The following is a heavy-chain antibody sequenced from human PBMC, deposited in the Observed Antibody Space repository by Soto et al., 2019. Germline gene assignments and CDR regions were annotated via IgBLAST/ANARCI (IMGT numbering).Heavy chain of an antibody. CDR2: IKQDGSEK. Sequence: EVQLVESGGGLVQPGGSLRLSCAASGFTFSSYWMSWVRQAPGKGLEWVANIKQDGSEKYYVDSVKGRFTISRDNAKNSLYLQMNSLRAEDTAVYYCARDKAGGPIWFWELLWWYFDLWGRGTLVTVSS. CDR3: ARDKAGGPIWFWELLWWYFDL. D-gene: IGHD3-10*01. J-gene: IGHJ2*01. CDR1: GFTFSSYW. V-gene: IGHV3-7*01.